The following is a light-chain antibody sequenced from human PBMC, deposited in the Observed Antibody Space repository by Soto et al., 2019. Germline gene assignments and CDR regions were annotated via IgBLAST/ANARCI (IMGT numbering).Light chain of an antibody. CDR1: TSDLGSYNL. J-gene: IGLJ2*01. CDR2: EVT. CDR3: CSYAGSSTLVL. V-gene: IGLV2-23*02. Sequence: QSALTQPASVSGSPGQSITISCAGTTSDLGSYNLVSWYQQHPGKAPKLIIYEVTKRPSGVSNRFSGSKSGSTASLTISGLQAEDEADYYCCSYAGSSTLVLFGGGTKVTVL.